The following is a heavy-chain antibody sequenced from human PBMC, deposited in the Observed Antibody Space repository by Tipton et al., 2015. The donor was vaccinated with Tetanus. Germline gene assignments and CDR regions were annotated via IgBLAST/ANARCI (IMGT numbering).Heavy chain of an antibody. Sequence: LRLSCAASGFTFSSYSMNWVRQAPGKGLEWVSYISSSSSTIYYADSVKGRFTISRDNAKNSLYLQMNSLRDEDTAVYYCARETFRSSFYDILTGHYYYYGMDVWGQGTTVTVSS. V-gene: IGHV3-48*02. J-gene: IGHJ6*02. CDR2: ISSSSSTI. D-gene: IGHD3-9*01. CDR1: GFTFSSYS. CDR3: ARETFRSSFYDILTGHYYYYGMDV.